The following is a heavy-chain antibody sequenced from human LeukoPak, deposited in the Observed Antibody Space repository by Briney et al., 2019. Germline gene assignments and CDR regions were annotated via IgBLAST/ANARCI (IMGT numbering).Heavy chain of an antibody. D-gene: IGHD3-3*02. J-gene: IGHJ4*02. CDR1: GFNFSTFG. V-gene: IGHV3-30*02. CDR3: LRHWVSAYFN. CDR2: LRSDDRNK. Sequence: GGSLRLSCAASGFNFSTFGMHWVRQPPGKGLEGVASLRSDDRNKHYADSVEGRFIISRDNSKSTLFLQMSSLRIEDTAVYFCLRHWVSAYFNWGQGTLVTVSS.